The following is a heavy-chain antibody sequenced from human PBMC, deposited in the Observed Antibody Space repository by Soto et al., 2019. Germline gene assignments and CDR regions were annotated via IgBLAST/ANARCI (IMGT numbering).Heavy chain of an antibody. Sequence: GGSLKLSSAASGFTFSSYAMSWVRQAPGKGLEWVSAISGSGGNTYYADSVKGRFTISRDNTKNTLSLQMNSLRAEDTAVYYSSKASSRSPPSYFDYWPQGTLVTFSS. CDR2: ISGSGGNT. CDR1: GFTFSSYA. J-gene: IGHJ4*02. D-gene: IGHD3-16*02. V-gene: IGHV3-23*01. CDR3: SKASSRSPPSYFDY.